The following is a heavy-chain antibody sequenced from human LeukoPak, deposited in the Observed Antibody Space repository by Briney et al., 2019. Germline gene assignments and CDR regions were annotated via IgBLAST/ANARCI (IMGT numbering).Heavy chain of an antibody. Sequence: GASVKVSCKASGSTFSDYHINWVRQASGQGPEWMGWINTKSGDAKYNQAFQGRVTMTRDTSISTAYMELNRLGSDDTAMYYCARGEYSNGYPYRLDSWGQGTLVTVSS. CDR2: INTKSGDA. D-gene: IGHD3-16*01. CDR3: ARGEYSNGYPYRLDS. V-gene: IGHV1-2*02. J-gene: IGHJ4*02. CDR1: GSTFSDYH.